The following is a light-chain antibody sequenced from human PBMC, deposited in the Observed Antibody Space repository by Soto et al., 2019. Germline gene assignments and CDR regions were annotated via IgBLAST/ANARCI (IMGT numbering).Light chain of an antibody. Sequence: EIVLTQSPVTLSLSPGERATLSCRASQTISSTYFAWYQQKPGQAPRLLIFAASTRATGVPDRFSGSGSGTDFTLTISSLEPEDFGVYFCQQYGGSPYTFGQGTKVDIK. CDR2: AAS. CDR1: QTISSTY. J-gene: IGKJ2*01. CDR3: QQYGGSPYT. V-gene: IGKV3-20*01.